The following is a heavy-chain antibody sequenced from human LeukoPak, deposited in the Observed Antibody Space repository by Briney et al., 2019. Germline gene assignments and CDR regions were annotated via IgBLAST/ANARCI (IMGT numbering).Heavy chain of an antibody. CDR3: XRREQXPXGPXXYXDX. J-gene: IGHJ4*02. CDR2: IYHSGST. Sequence: SETLSLTCTVSGYSISSGYYWGWIRQPPGKGLEWIGSIYHSGSTYYNPSLKSRVTISVDTSKNQFSLKLSSVTAADTAVYSCXRREQXPXGPXXYXDXXGQ. D-gene: IGHD6-19*01. V-gene: IGHV4-38-2*02. CDR1: GYSISSGYY.